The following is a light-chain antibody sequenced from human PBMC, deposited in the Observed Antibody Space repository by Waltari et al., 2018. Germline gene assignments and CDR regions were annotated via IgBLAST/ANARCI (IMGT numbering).Light chain of an antibody. CDR3: QQYGNSPPFS. CDR2: GVS. Sequence: EIVLTQSPGTLSLSPGERATTSCRASQSVSSRYLAWYQQKPGQAPRLLIYGVSYRATGIPDRFSGSGSGTDFTLTISRLEPEDFAVYYCQQYGNSPPFSFGPGTKVDIK. V-gene: IGKV3-20*01. CDR1: QSVSSRY. J-gene: IGKJ3*01.